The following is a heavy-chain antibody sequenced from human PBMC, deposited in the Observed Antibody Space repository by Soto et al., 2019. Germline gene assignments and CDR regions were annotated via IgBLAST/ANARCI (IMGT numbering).Heavy chain of an antibody. J-gene: IGHJ4*02. CDR3: AKDRGRGPESLIDY. V-gene: IGHV3-23*01. Sequence: GESLKISCAASGFTFSSYAMSWVRQAPGKGLEWVSAISGSGGSTYYADSVKGRFTISRDNSKNTLYLQMNSLRAEDTAVYYCAKDRGRGPESLIDYWGQGTLVTVSS. CDR2: ISGSGGST. CDR1: GFTFSSYA.